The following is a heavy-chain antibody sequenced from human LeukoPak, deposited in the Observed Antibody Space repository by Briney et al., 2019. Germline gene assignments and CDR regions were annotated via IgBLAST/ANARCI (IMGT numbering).Heavy chain of an antibody. CDR1: GYSFTSYW. J-gene: IGHJ3*02. D-gene: IGHD6-13*01. Sequence: GESLKISCKGSGYSFTSYWIGWVRQMPGKGLEWMGIIYPGDSDTRYSPSFQGQVTISADKSISTAYLQWSSLKASDTAMYYCARTPIAALDAFDIWGQGTMVTVSS. CDR3: ARTPIAALDAFDI. CDR2: IYPGDSDT. V-gene: IGHV5-51*01.